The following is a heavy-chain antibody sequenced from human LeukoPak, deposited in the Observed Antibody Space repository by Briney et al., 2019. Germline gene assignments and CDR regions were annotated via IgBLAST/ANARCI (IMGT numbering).Heavy chain of an antibody. J-gene: IGHJ5*02. CDR3: TNLGRLFNH. Sequence: SETLSLTCAVSGGSISSSNNWWHWVRQPPGKGLEWIGEIYHSGNTNYNPSLKSRVTISLDKSKNQFSLRLSSVTAADTAMYYCTNLGRLFNHWGQRTLVTVSS. CDR2: IYHSGNT. V-gene: IGHV4-4*02. CDR1: GGSISSSNNW. D-gene: IGHD6-25*01.